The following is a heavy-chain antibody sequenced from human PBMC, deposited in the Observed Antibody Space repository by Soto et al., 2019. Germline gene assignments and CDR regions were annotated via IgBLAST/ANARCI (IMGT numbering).Heavy chain of an antibody. J-gene: IGHJ4*02. CDR3: ARDPMGDYDILTGYYKPYYFDY. V-gene: IGHV3-66*01. Sequence: GSLRLSCAASGFTVSSNYMSWVRQAPGNGLEWVSVIYSGGSTYYADSVKGRFTISRDNSKNTLYLQMNSLRAEDTAVYYCARDPMGDYDILTGYYKPYYFDYWGQGTLVTVSS. CDR1: GFTVSSNY. CDR2: IYSGGST. D-gene: IGHD3-9*01.